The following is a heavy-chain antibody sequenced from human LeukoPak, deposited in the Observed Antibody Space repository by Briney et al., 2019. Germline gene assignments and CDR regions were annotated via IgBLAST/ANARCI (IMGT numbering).Heavy chain of an antibody. CDR1: GGTFSSYA. D-gene: IGHD6-13*01. V-gene: IGHV1-2*06. CDR2: INPNRGGT. CDR3: ARVPSIAAAPYYMDV. Sequence: ASVKVSCKASGGTFSSYAISWVRQAPGQGLGWMGRINPNRGGTNYAQKFQGRVTMTRDTSISTAYMELSRLRSDDTAVYYCARVPSIAAAPYYMDVWGKGTTVTVSS. J-gene: IGHJ6*03.